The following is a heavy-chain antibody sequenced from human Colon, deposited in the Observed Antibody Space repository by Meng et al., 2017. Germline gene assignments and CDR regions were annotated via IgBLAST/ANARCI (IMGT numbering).Heavy chain of an antibody. J-gene: IGHJ1*01. CDR2: ISGYNGNT. V-gene: IGHV1-18*01. CDR1: GFTFASFG. CDR3: ARTPMRRGIEYFQH. Sequence: QVQLLQAGAEVKKPGASVKVSCKASGFTFASFGFSWVRQAPGQGLEWMGWISGYNGNTNYAQKVQDRVTMTTDTSTTTAYMELRSLRSDDTAVYYCARTPMRRGIEYFQHWGQGTLVTVSS. D-gene: IGHD2-15*01.